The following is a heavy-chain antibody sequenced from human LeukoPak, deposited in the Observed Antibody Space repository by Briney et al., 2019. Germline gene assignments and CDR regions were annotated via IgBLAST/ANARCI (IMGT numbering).Heavy chain of an antibody. CDR2: IYYIGGT. V-gene: IGHV4-59*12. J-gene: IGHJ4*02. CDR3: ASSGWYGIDY. CDR1: GGSISSYY. Sequence: SETLSLTCTVSGGSISSYYWSWIRQPPGKGLEWIGYIYYIGGTNYNPSLKSRVTISVDTSKNQFSLKLSSVTAADTAVYYCASSGWYGIDYWGQGTLVTVSS. D-gene: IGHD6-19*01.